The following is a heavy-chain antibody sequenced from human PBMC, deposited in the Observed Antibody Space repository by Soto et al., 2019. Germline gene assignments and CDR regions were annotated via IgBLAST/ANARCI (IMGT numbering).Heavy chain of an antibody. CDR2: IYHRGNT. CDR1: GVSISDDNYY. CDR3: AGGLSGDKVDQ. V-gene: IGHV4-30-4*01. J-gene: IGHJ4*02. Sequence: QVQLQESCPGLVKPSQTLSLTCTVSGVSISDDNYYWSWIRQPPGKDLEWIGHIYHRGNTYNNPSLRSRLTPSLDTSKSQFSLNLNSVTAADTAVYYCAGGLSGDKVDQWGQGTLVTVSS. D-gene: IGHD2-21*01.